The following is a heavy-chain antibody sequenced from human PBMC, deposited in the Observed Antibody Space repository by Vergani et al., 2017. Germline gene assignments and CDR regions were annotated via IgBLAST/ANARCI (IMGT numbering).Heavy chain of an antibody. J-gene: IGHJ6*02. CDR2: IIPIFGTA. CDR3: ARARYVSGIYYIPALYYYCMDV. Sequence: QVQLVQSGAEVKKPGSSVKVSCKASGGTFSSYAISWVRQAPGQGLEWMGGIIPIFGTANYAQKFQGRVTITADESTSTAYMELSSLRSEDTAVYYCARARYVSGIYYIPALYYYCMDVWGQGTTVTVSS. V-gene: IGHV1-69*01. CDR1: GGTFSSYA. D-gene: IGHD3-10*01.